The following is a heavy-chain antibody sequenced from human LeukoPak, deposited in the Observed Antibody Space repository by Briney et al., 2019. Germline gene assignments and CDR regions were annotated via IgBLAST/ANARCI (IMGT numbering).Heavy chain of an antibody. CDR2: IKQDGSEK. CDR1: GFTFSSYS. CDR3: ARDAYYYGMDV. Sequence: GGSLRLSCAASGFTFSSYSMSWVRQAPGKGLEWVANIKQDGSEKFYVDSVKGRFTISRDNAKNSLYLQMNSLRAEDTALYYCARDAYYYGMDVWGRGTTVTVSS. J-gene: IGHJ6*02. V-gene: IGHV3-7*01.